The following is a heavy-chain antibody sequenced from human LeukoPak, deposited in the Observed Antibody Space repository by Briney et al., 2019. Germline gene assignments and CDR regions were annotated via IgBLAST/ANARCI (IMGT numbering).Heavy chain of an antibody. CDR3: ARETYNYGKSFDY. CDR2: FIPSGGTT. V-gene: IGHV1-46*01. CDR1: GYSFTNYL. Sequence: WASVTVSFKASGYSFTNYLIHWVRQAPGQGREWMGVFIPSGGTTNYARKFQDRVTLTRDTSTTTVYMELSSLRSEDTAVYFCARETYNYGKSFDYWGQGALVTVSS. J-gene: IGHJ4*02. D-gene: IGHD5-18*01.